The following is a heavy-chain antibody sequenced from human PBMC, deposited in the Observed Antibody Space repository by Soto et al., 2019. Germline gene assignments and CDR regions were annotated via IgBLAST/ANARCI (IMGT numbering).Heavy chain of an antibody. D-gene: IGHD4-17*01. CDR3: ARDDDYGDNGLDD. CDR1: GFTFGRHG. CDR2: IGSDGRRA. Sequence: QVPLVESGGGVVQPGGSLRLSCAASGFTFGRHGMHWVRQAPGKGLEWVAVIGSDGRRASYADSVKGRFTISRDNGQNTLYLQMNSLRAEETAVYYCARDDDYGDNGLDDWGQGTLVTVSS. J-gene: IGHJ4*02. V-gene: IGHV3-33*01.